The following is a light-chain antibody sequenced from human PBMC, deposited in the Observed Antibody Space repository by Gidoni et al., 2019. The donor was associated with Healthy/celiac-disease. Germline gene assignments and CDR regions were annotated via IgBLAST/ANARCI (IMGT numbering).Light chain of an antibody. CDR3: QQYGSSPLYT. V-gene: IGKV3-20*01. CDR1: QSVSSSY. J-gene: IGKJ2*01. CDR2: CAS. Sequence: ELVLTQSPGTLSLSPGERATLSCRASQSVSSSYLAWYQQKPGQAPRLLIYCASSRATGIPDRFSGSGSGTDFTLTISRLEPEDFAVYYCQQYGSSPLYTFGQGTKLEIK.